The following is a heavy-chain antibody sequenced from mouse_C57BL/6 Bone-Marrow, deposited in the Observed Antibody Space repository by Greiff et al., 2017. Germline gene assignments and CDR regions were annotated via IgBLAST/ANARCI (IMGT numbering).Heavy chain of an antibody. J-gene: IGHJ2*01. D-gene: IGHD2-4*01. CDR2: INPSSGYT. CDR3: ARSYYDYDGKGY. Sequence: QVPLQQSGAELAKPGASVKLSCKASGYTFTSYWMHWVKQRPGQGLEWIGYINPSSGYTKYNQKFKDKDTLTADKSSSTAYMQLSSLTYEDSAVYYCARSYYDYDGKGYWGKGTTLTVSS. CDR1: GYTFTSYW. V-gene: IGHV1-7*01.